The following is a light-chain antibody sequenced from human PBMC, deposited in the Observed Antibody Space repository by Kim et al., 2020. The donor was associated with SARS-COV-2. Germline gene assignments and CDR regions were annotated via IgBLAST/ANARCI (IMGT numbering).Light chain of an antibody. CDR3: QQYGFSPI. CDR2: DAS. CDR1: QTVSSTY. Sequence: EIVLTQSPGTLSLSPGERATLSCRASQTVSSTYIGWYQQKPGQTPRLLIYDASTRSTGVPDRFSGSGSGTDFTLTISSVEPEDFAVYYCQQYGFSPIFGPGTKVDIK. J-gene: IGKJ3*01. V-gene: IGKV3-20*01.